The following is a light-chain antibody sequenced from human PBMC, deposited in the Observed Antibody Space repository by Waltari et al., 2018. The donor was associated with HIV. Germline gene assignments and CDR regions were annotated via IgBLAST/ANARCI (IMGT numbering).Light chain of an antibody. CDR1: ESISRY. V-gene: IGKV3-11*01. Sequence: EIVLTQSPATMPLSPGERDTLSCRASESISRYLAWYQQKPGQAPRLLISDASNRATGIPARFSGSGSGTDFTLTISYLEPEDFAVYYCQQRTNWPPWSFGQGTKVEIK. CDR2: DAS. J-gene: IGKJ1*01. CDR3: QQRTNWPPWS.